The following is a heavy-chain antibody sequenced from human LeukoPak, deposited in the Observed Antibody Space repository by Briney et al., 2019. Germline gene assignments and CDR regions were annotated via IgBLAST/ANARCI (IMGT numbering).Heavy chain of an antibody. CDR3: ARAMAYCGGDCYSLDY. D-gene: IGHD2-21*01. V-gene: IGHV1-69*04. CDR2: IIPILGIA. Sequence: SVKVSCKASGGTFSSYAISWVRQAPGQGLEWMGRIIPILGIANYAQKFQGRVTITADKSTSTAYMELSSLRSEDTAVYYCARAMAYCGGDCYSLDYWGQGTLVTVSS. CDR1: GGTFSSYA. J-gene: IGHJ4*02.